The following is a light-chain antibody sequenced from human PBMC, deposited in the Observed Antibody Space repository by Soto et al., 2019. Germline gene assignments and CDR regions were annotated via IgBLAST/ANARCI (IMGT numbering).Light chain of an antibody. V-gene: IGKV3-11*01. CDR1: QSVSSY. J-gene: IGKJ3*01. CDR3: LQRSRVFP. CDR2: DAS. Sequence: EIVLTQSPATLSLSPGEGATLSCRASQSVSSYLAWYQQKPGQAPRLLIYDASNRATGIPARFSGSGSGTDFTLTIGSLEAEDFAVYYRLQRSRVFPFGPWTKVDI.